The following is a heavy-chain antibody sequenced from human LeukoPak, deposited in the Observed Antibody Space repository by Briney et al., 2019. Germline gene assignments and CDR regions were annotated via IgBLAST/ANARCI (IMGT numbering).Heavy chain of an antibody. D-gene: IGHD3-16*01. CDR1: GGSFSGYY. J-gene: IGHJ3*02. CDR2: INHSGST. Sequence: SETLSLTCAVYGGSFSGYYWSWIRQPPGKGLEWIGEINHSGSTNYNPSLKSRVTTSVDTSKNQFSLKLSSVTAADTAVYCCARELTVAIDIWGQGTMVTVSS. CDR3: ARELTVAIDI. V-gene: IGHV4-34*01.